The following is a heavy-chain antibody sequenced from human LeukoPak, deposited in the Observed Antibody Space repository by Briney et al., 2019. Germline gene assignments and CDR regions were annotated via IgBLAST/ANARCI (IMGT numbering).Heavy chain of an antibody. CDR1: GFSFSRYW. CDR2: IKQDGSEE. V-gene: IGHV3-7*01. D-gene: IGHD1-26*01. Sequence: PGGSLRLSCAASGFSFSRYWMSWVRQAPGKGLEWVANIKQDGSEEIYVDSVKGRFTISRDNAKKSLSLQMNSLRAEDTAVYYCARGSSAGASLRHDYWGQGTLVTVSS. J-gene: IGHJ4*02. CDR3: ARGSSAGASLRHDY.